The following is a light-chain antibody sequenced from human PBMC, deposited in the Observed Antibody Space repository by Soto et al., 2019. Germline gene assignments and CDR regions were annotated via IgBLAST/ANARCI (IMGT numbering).Light chain of an antibody. CDR2: EAS. CDR3: QQRADWPIT. J-gene: IGKJ5*01. V-gene: IGKV3-11*01. CDR1: QSISRY. Sequence: EIVLTQSPATLSLSPGERATLSCRASQSISRYLAWYQQKPGQAPRLLIYEASKRATGIPARFSGSGSGTDFALSISSLEPDDFAVYYCQQRADWPITFGQGTRLEIK.